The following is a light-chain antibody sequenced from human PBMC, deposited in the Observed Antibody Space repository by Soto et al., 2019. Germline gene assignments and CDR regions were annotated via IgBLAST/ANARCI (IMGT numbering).Light chain of an antibody. J-gene: IGKJ4*01. CDR2: RAS. CDR1: QSINSN. CDR3: QQYNNWPRAT. V-gene: IGKV3-15*01. Sequence: EIVMTQSPATLSLSPGERATLSCRASQSINSNLAWYQQKPGQAPRLFIFRASSRATGLPARFSASGSGTDFNLTISSLQSEDFVVYYCQQYNNWPRATFGGGTKVDIK.